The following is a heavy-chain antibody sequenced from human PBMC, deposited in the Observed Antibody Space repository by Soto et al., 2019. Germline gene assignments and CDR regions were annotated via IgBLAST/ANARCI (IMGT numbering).Heavy chain of an antibody. CDR2: ICYTGST. J-gene: IGHJ4*02. CDR1: GDSISSTSNC. Sequence: QVQLQESGPGLVKPSETLSLPCIVSGDSISSTSNCWGWIRQPPGKGLEWIGSICYTGSTFDNPSLKSRVPMSVETSKNQFSLRLTSVTAADTALYYCARHNKRDLLACRHVRHFDYWGQGTLVTVSS. D-gene: IGHD5-12*01. V-gene: IGHV4-39*01. CDR3: ARHNKRDLLACRHVRHFDY.